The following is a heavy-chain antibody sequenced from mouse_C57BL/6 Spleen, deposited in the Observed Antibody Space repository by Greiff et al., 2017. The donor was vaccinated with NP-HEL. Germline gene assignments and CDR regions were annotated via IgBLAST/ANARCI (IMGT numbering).Heavy chain of an antibody. CDR3: ERRTAGYLRLYAMDY. J-gene: IGHJ4*01. D-gene: IGHD2-2*01. V-gene: IGHV5-12*01. CDR1: GFTFSDYY. CDR2: ISNGGGST. Sequence: EVKLMESGGGLVQPGGSLKLSCAASGFTFSDYYMYWVRQTPEKRLEWVAYISNGGGSTYYPDTVKGRFTISRDNAKNTLYLQMSRLKSEDTAMYYCERRTAGYLRLYAMDYWGQGTSVTVSS.